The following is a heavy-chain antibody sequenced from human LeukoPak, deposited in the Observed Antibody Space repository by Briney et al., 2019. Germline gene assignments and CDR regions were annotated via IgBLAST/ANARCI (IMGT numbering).Heavy chain of an antibody. D-gene: IGHD2-2*02. CDR2: INPSGGST. Sequence: ASVKVSCKASGYTFTSYYMHWVRQAPGQGLEWMGIINPSGGSTSYAQKFQGRVTITADKSTSTAYMELSSLRSEDTAVYYCARLYGMDVWGQGTTVTVSS. V-gene: IGHV1-46*01. CDR3: ARLYGMDV. CDR1: GYTFTSYY. J-gene: IGHJ6*02.